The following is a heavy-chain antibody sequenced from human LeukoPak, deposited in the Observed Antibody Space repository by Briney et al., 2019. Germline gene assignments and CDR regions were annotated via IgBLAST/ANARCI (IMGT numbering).Heavy chain of an antibody. D-gene: IGHD1-26*01. V-gene: IGHV1-2*02. J-gene: IGHJ5*02. CDR3: ARDRFSPLNSGSYFNWFDP. Sequence: ASVKVSCKASGYTFTGYYMHWVRQAPGQGLEWMGWINPNSGGTNYAQKFQGRVTMTRDTSISTAYMELSRLRSDDTAVYYCARDRFSPLNSGSYFNWFDPWGQGTLVTVSS. CDR1: GYTFTGYY. CDR2: INPNSGGT.